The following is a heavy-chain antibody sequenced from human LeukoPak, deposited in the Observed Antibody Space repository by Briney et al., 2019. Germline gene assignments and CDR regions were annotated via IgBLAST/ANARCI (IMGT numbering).Heavy chain of an antibody. Sequence: GGSLRLSCAASGFTFSSYAMSWVRQAPGKGLEWVSAISGSGGSTCYADSVKGRFTISRDNSKNALYLQMNSLRAEDTAVYYCAEVLYGSSLFGDDYWGQGTLVTVSS. CDR3: AEVLYGSSLFGDDY. CDR2: ISGSGGST. V-gene: IGHV3-23*01. D-gene: IGHD2-2*01. J-gene: IGHJ4*02. CDR1: GFTFSSYA.